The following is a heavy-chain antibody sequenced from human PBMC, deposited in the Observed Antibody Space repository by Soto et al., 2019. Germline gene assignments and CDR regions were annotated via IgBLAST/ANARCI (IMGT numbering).Heavy chain of an antibody. CDR2: IWYDGSNK. D-gene: IGHD3-3*01. Sequence: PGGSLRLSCAASGFTFSSYCMHWVRQAPGKGLEWVAVIWYDGSNKYYADSVKGRFTISRDNSKNTLYLQMNSLRAEDTAVYYCARDHEVLRFLEWLPSSYGMDVWGQGTTVTVSS. CDR1: GFTFSSYC. CDR3: ARDHEVLRFLEWLPSSYGMDV. V-gene: IGHV3-33*01. J-gene: IGHJ6*02.